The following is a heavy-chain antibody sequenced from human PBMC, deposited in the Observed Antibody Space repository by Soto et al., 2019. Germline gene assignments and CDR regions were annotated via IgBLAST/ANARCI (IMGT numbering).Heavy chain of an antibody. CDR3: AKDQTARRYFDWLFHN. D-gene: IGHD3-9*01. J-gene: IGHJ4*02. CDR2: ISGSGGST. V-gene: IGHV3-23*01. Sequence: PGGSLRLSCAASGFTFSSYAMSWVRQAPGKGLEWVSAISGSGGSTYYADSVKGRFTISIDNSKNTLYLQMNSLRAEDTAVYYCAKDQTARRYFDWLFHNWGQGTLVTVSS. CDR1: GFTFSSYA.